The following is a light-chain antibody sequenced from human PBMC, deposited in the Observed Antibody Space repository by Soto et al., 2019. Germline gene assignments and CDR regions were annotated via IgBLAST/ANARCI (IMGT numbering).Light chain of an antibody. Sequence: DIQMTQSPSSLSASVGDRVTLTCRASQDIGQYLAWYQQRPGKVPKLLIYYVSNLQSGVPSRFSGSGSGTEFTLSIRSLQPEADATYYCLEYTKDAAGTCGQGTTVEI. J-gene: IGKJ1*01. CDR1: QDIGQY. V-gene: IGKV1-27*01. CDR2: YVS. CDR3: LEYTKDAAGT.